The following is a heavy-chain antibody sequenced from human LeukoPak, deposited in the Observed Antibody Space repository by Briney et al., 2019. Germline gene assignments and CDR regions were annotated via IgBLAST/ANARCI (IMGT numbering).Heavy chain of an antibody. CDR2: ISYDGSSK. CDR3: AKLYYDILTGYYEGDVFDI. V-gene: IGHV3-30*18. J-gene: IGHJ3*02. CDR1: GFTFSTYG. Sequence: PGRSLRLSCAASGFTFSTYGVHWVRQAPGKGLEWVAVISYDGSSKYYADSVKGRFTISRDNSKNTLYLQMNSLRAEDTAVYYCAKLYYDILTGYYEGDVFDIWGQGTVVTVSS. D-gene: IGHD3-9*01.